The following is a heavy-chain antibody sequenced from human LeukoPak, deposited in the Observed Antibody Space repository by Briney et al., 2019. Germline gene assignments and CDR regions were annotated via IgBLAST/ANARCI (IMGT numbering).Heavy chain of an antibody. V-gene: IGHV3-23*01. J-gene: IGHJ4*02. D-gene: IGHD2-15*01. CDR3: AKVSFLGVVVVAATLDY. CDR2: NSGSGGST. Sequence: GGSLRLSCAASGFTFSSYAMSWVRQAPGKGLEWVSANSGSGGSTYYADSVKGRFTISRDNSKNTLYLQMNSLRAEDTAVYYCAKVSFLGVVVVAATLDYWGQGTLVTVSS. CDR1: GFTFSSYA.